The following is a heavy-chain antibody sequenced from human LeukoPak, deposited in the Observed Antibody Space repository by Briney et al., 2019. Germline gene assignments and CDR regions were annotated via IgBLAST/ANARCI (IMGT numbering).Heavy chain of an antibody. CDR3: ARGGHDSSGYYLWYFDY. CDR1: GDSIRSYY. Sequence: SETLSLTCTVSGDSIRSYYWSWIRQPPGKGLEWIGYLYDSGSTNYNPSLKSRVTISVDTSKNQFSLKLSSVTAADTAVYYCARGGHDSSGYYLWYFDYWGQGTLVTVSS. J-gene: IGHJ4*02. D-gene: IGHD3-22*01. CDR2: LYDSGST. V-gene: IGHV4-59*12.